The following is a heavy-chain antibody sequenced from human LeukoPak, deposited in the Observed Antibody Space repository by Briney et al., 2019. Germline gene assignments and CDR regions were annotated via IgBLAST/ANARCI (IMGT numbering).Heavy chain of an antibody. CDR3: ASERHSSSWYDY. CDR2: IYQDGSEK. J-gene: IGHJ4*02. V-gene: IGHV3-7*01. Sequence: GGSLRLSCAASGFTFSRNLMTWVRQAPGKGLEWVANIYQDGSEKYYVDSVRGRFTISRDNAKNTLYLQMNSLRAEDTAVYFCASERHSSSWYDYWGQGTLVTVSS. D-gene: IGHD6-13*01. CDR1: GFTFSRNL.